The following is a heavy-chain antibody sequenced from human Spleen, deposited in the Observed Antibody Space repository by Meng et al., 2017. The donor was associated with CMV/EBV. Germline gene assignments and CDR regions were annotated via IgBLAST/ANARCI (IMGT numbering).Heavy chain of an antibody. CDR3: ARDRSIAAFDY. D-gene: IGHD6-6*01. J-gene: IGHJ4*02. Sequence: SLTCAGYGGSFSGYYWSWIRQPPGKGLEWIGEINHSGSTNYNPSLKSRVTISVDTSKNQFSLKLSSVTAADTAVYYCARDRSIAAFDYWGQGTLVTVSS. CDR1: GGSFSGYY. CDR2: INHSGST. V-gene: IGHV4-34*01.